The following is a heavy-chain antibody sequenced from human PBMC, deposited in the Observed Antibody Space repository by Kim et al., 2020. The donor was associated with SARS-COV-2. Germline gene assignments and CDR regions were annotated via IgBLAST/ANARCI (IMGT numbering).Heavy chain of an antibody. CDR3: AKNHGDVGPPATSRYSSRWGWYYYYYYGMDV. V-gene: IGHV3-23*01. J-gene: IGHJ6*02. Sequence: GGSLRLSCAASGFTFSSYAMSWVRQAPGKGLEWVSAISGSGGSTYYADSVKGRFTISRDNSKNTLYLQMNSLRAEDTAVYYCAKNHGDVGPPATSRYSSRWGWYYYYYYGMDVWGQGTTVTVSS. CDR2: ISGSGGST. D-gene: IGHD6-13*01. CDR1: GFTFSSYA.